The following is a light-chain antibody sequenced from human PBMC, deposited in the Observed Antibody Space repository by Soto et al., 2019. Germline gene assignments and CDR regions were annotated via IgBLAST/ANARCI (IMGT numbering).Light chain of an antibody. J-gene: IGKJ4*01. CDR2: GAS. CDR1: QSVRSSY. Sequence: ELLFTQSPGTPSFSPGERATPSCRARQSVRSSYLAWYQQIPGQAPRLLVYGASSRATGIPDRFSGSGSGTDFTLTIRRLEPEDFAVYYCQQYGNSSFTFGGGTKVDIK. CDR3: QQYGNSSFT. V-gene: IGKV3-20*01.